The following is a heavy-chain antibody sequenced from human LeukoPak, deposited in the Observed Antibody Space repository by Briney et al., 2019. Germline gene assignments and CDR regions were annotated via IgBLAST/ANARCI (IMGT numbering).Heavy chain of an antibody. CDR3: ARGRQEVSMIVVVMTAVSYYLDV. D-gene: IGHD3-22*01. J-gene: IGHJ6*03. CDR1: GGSFSGYY. V-gene: IGHV4-34*01. Sequence: SETLSLTCAVYGGSFSGYYWTRIRQSPGKGLEWIGEINPSGRTSYNPSLKSRLTISLDASKNQFSLNLRSLTAADTAVYYCARGRQEVSMIVVVMTAVSYYLDVWGKGTTVTVS. CDR2: INPSGRT.